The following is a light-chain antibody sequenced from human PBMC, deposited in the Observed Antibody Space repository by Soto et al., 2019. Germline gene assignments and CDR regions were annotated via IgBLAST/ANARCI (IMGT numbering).Light chain of an antibody. CDR3: CSYVGSNNLRI. V-gene: IGLV2-8*01. J-gene: IGLJ1*01. CDR1: SSDVGGYNY. Sequence: QSALTQPPSASGSPGQSVTISCAGTSSDVGGYNYVSWYQQHPGKAPKLMIYEVTKRPSGVPDRFSGSKSGNTASLTVSGLQAGDEADYYCCSYVGSNNLRIFWTGTKVTVL. CDR2: EVT.